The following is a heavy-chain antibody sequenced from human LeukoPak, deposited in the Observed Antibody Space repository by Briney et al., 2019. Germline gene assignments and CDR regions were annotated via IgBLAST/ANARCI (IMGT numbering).Heavy chain of an antibody. CDR3: ATMMRGSYAFDT. CDR1: GFTFSAYW. CDR2: TKPEGSDR. Sequence: GGSLRLSCAASGFTFSAYWMSWIRQAPGKGLDWVPNTKPEGSDRNYVGSVKGRFTISRDNAKSSLYLQMNSLRAEDTAVYYCATMMRGSYAFDTWGQGTLVTVSS. D-gene: IGHD1-26*01. J-gene: IGHJ4*02. V-gene: IGHV3-7*01.